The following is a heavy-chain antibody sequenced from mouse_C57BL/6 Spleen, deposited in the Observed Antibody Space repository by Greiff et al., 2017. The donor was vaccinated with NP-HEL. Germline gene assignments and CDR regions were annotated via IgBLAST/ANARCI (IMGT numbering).Heavy chain of an antibody. Sequence: QVQLQQSGAELVRPGTSVKVSCKASGYAFTNYLIEWVKQRPGQGLEWIGVINPGSGGTNYNEKFKGKATLTADKSSSTAYMQLSSLTSEDSAVYFCARRRNYYGSTWYFDVWGTGATVTVSS. J-gene: IGHJ1*03. V-gene: IGHV1-54*01. CDR3: ARRRNYYGSTWYFDV. CDR2: INPGSGGT. CDR1: GYAFTNYL. D-gene: IGHD1-1*01.